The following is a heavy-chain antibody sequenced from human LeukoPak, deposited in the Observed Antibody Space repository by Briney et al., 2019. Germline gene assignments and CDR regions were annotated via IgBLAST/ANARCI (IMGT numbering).Heavy chain of an antibody. V-gene: IGHV3-30*18. Sequence: GGSLRLSCAASGFTFSSYGMHWVRQAPGKGLEWVAVISFDGSNKYYADSVKGRFTISRDNSKNTLYLQMNSLRVEDTAVYYCAKEWVVVTATHYYYYGMDVWGQGTTVAVSS. J-gene: IGHJ6*02. D-gene: IGHD2-15*01. CDR3: AKEWVVVTATHYYYYGMDV. CDR2: ISFDGSNK. CDR1: GFTFSSYG.